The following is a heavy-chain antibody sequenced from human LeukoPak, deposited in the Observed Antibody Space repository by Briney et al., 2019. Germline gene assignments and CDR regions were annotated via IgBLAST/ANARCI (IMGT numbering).Heavy chain of an antibody. D-gene: IGHD3-10*01. CDR3: ARGITMVRGARGPTDY. V-gene: IGHV4-59*12. CDR2: IYYSGST. CDR1: GGSISSYY. J-gene: IGHJ4*02. Sequence: PSETLSLTCTVSGGSISSYYWSWIRQPPGKGLEWIGYIYYSGSTNYNPSLKSRVTISVDTSKNQFSLKLSSVTAADTAVYYCARGITMVRGARGPTDYWGQGTLVTVSS.